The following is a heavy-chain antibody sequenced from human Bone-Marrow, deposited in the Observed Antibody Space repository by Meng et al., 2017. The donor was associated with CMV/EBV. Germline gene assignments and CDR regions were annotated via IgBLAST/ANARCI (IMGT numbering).Heavy chain of an antibody. J-gene: IGHJ6*02. CDR2: ISSSSSYI. CDR1: GFTFSSYS. V-gene: IGHV3-21*04. CDR3: ARDLRQRTFIVVVPAASGGMDV. Sequence: GESLKISCAASGFTFSSYSMNWVRQAPGKGLEWVSSISSSSSYIYYADSVKGRFTISRDNAKNSLYLQMNSLRAEDTAVYYCARDLRQRTFIVVVPAASGGMDVWGQGPTVTVYS. D-gene: IGHD2-2*01.